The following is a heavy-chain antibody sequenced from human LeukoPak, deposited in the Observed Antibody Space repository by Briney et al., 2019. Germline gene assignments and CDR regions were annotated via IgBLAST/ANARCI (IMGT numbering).Heavy chain of an antibody. CDR2: IYYSGST. Sequence: SETMSLTCTVSGGSISSYYWSWIRQPPGKGLEWIGYIYYSGSTNYSPSLKSRVTISVDTSKNQFSLKLSSVTAADTAVYYCARAGGYSSGWTFDYWGQGTLVTVSS. D-gene: IGHD6-19*01. CDR3: ARAGGYSSGWTFDY. CDR1: GGSISSYY. V-gene: IGHV4-59*08. J-gene: IGHJ4*02.